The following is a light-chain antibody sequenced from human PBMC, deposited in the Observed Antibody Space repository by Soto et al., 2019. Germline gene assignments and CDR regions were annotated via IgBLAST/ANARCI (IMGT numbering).Light chain of an antibody. V-gene: IGKV4-1*01. CDR1: QSLFYSANNKNN. CDR3: QQFYSTLLS. CDR2: WAS. Sequence: DIVMTQSPDSLAVSLGERATINCRSSQSLFYSANNKNNLAWYQQKPGQAPNLLLYWASNRGSGVPDRFSGSGSGTNFTLTISSLQVEDAAVYYCQQFYSTLLSFGGGTKVEIK. J-gene: IGKJ4*01.